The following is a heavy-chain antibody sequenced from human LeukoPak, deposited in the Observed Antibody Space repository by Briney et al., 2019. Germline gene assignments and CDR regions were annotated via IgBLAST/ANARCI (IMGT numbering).Heavy chain of an antibody. Sequence: PGGSLRLSCVASGFTFSSYWMHWVRQDPRKGLVWVSRINGDGRNINYADSVKGRFTISRDNSKNTLYLQMNSLRAEDTAVYYCANARGIVGGYGDYDAFDIWGQGTMVTVSS. D-gene: IGHD1-26*01. J-gene: IGHJ3*02. CDR2: INGDGRNI. CDR3: ANARGIVGGYGDYDAFDI. CDR1: GFTFSSYW. V-gene: IGHV3-74*01.